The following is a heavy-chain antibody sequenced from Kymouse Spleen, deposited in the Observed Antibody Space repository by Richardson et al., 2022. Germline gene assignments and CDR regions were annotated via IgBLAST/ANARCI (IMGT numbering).Heavy chain of an antibody. D-gene: IGHD3-10*01. CDR3: ARTYYYGSGSYYKGYYYGMDV. Sequence: QLQLQESGPGLVKPSETLSLTCTVSGGSISSSSYYWGWIRQPPGKGLEWIGSIYYSGSTYYNPSLKSRVTISVDTSKNQFSLKLSSVTAADTAVYYCARTYYYGSGSYYKGYYYGMDVWGQGTTVTVSS. CDR2: IYYSGST. CDR1: GGSISSSSYY. J-gene: IGHJ6*02. V-gene: IGHV4-39*01.